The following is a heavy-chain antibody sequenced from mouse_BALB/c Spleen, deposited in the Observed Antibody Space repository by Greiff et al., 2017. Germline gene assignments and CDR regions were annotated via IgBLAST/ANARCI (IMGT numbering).Heavy chain of an antibody. D-gene: IGHD3-2*01. CDR2: IDPANGNT. V-gene: IGHV14-3*02. CDR3: APGGIRQGYYFDY. Sequence: EVKLQQSGAELVKPGASVKLSCTASGFNIKDTYMHWVKQRPEQGLEWIGRIDPANGNTKYDPKFQGKATITADTSSNTAYLQLSSLTSEDTAVYYCAPGGIRQGYYFDYWGQGTTLTVSS. CDR1: GFNIKDTY. J-gene: IGHJ2*01.